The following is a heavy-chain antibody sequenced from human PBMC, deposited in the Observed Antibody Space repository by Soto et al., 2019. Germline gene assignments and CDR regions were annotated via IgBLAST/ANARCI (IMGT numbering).Heavy chain of an antibody. D-gene: IGHD1-1*01. CDR1: GLTFSRAD. CDR2: SGGSDLST. J-gene: IGHJ4*02. CDR3: VTHAWNY. V-gene: IGHV3-23*01. Sequence: EVQLLESGGGLVQPGGSLRLSCVVSGLTFSRADLSWVRQPPGKGLEWVSASGGSDLSTHYVDSVKGRFTISRDSSNNTLYLQMHSLSAADTAVFYCVTHAWNYWGRGTLVTVSS.